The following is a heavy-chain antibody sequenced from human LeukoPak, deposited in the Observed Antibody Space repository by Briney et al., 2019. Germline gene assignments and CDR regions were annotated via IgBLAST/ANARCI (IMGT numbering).Heavy chain of an antibody. D-gene: IGHD2-2*01. J-gene: IGHJ4*02. CDR2: ISSSSSYT. CDR3: ARDQAGGVVVPAAYDY. V-gene: IGHV3-11*05. Sequence: GGSLRLSCAASGFTFSDYYMSWIRQAPGKGLEWVSYISSSSSYTNYADSVKGRFTISRDNAKNSLYLQMNSLRAEDTAVCYCARDQAGGVVVPAAYDYWGQGTLVTVSS. CDR1: GFTFSDYY.